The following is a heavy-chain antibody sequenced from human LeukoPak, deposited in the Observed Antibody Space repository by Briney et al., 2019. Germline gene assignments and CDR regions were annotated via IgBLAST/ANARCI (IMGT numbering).Heavy chain of an antibody. Sequence: SETLSLTCTVSGGSLSTYYWSWIRQPPGKGLEWIGYVYYSGSTNYNPSLKSRVTISIDTSKNQFSLKLSSVTAADTAVYFCARLPRDGYYAYFDYWGQGTLVTVSS. CDR1: GGSLSTYY. J-gene: IGHJ4*02. CDR2: VYYSGST. D-gene: IGHD5-24*01. CDR3: ARLPRDGYYAYFDY. V-gene: IGHV4-59*08.